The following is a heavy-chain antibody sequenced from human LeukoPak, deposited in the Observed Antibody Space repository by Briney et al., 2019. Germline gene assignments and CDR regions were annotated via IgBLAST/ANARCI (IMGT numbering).Heavy chain of an antibody. CDR3: ARGAYCSGGRCPGAFDI. J-gene: IGHJ3*02. CDR1: GFTFSTYA. CDR2: IWYDGSNK. V-gene: IGHV3-33*01. Sequence: GGSLRLSCAASGFTFSTYAMYWVRQAPGKGLEWVTVIWYDGSNKYYADSVKGRFTISRDNSKNTPYLQMNSLRADDTAVYYCARGAYCSGGRCPGAFDIWGQGTMVTVSS. D-gene: IGHD2-15*01.